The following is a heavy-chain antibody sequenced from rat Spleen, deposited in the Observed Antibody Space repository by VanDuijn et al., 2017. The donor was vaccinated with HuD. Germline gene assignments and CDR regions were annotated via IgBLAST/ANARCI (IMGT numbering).Heavy chain of an antibody. Sequence: EVQLVESDGGLVQPGRSLKLSCAASGFTFSDYYMAWVRQAPTKGLEWVATISSDGRRNYYRDSVKGRFTISRDNAKSSLYLQMDSLRSEDTATYYCTREDYWGQGVMVTVSS. CDR2: ISSDGRRN. CDR1: GFTFSDYY. CDR3: TREDY. V-gene: IGHV5-29*01. J-gene: IGHJ2*01.